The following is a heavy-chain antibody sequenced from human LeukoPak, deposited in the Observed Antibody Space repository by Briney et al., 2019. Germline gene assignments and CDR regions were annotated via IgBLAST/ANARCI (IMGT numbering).Heavy chain of an antibody. CDR1: GSTFSSYG. D-gene: IGHD6-25*01. J-gene: IGHJ4*02. CDR2: ISYDGSNK. Sequence: PGGSLRLSCAASGSTFSSYGMHWVRQAPGKGLEWVAVISYDGSNKYYADSVKGRFTISRDNSKNTLYLQMNSLRAEDTAVYYCAVSSSVDYWGQGTLVTVSS. CDR3: AVSSSVDY. V-gene: IGHV3-30*03.